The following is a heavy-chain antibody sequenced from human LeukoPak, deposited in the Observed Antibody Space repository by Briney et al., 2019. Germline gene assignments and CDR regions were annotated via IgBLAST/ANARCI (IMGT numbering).Heavy chain of an antibody. D-gene: IGHD3-10*01. CDR3: ARSDGYGLVGI. J-gene: IGHJ3*02. Sequence: SETLSLTCRVSGVSISSGSNYWGWIRQPPGKTLEWIGSIYSSGSTYYNSSLKSRVIILIDTAKNHFSLNLSSVTAADTAVYCCARSDGYGLVGIWGQGTMVTVSS. V-gene: IGHV4-39*07. CDR2: IYSSGST. CDR1: GVSISSGSNY.